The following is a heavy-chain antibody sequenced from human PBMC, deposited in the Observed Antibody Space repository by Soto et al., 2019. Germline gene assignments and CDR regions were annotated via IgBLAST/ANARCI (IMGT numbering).Heavy chain of an antibody. J-gene: IGHJ4*02. CDR3: ARGLVGYSYGFPYFDY. Sequence: SETLSLTCAVSGGSISSSNWWSWVRQPPGKGLEWIGEIYHSGSTNYNPSLKSRVTISVDRSKNQFSLKLSSVTAADTAVYYCARGLVGYSYGFPYFDYWGQGTLVTVSS. V-gene: IGHV4-4*02. D-gene: IGHD5-18*01. CDR2: IYHSGST. CDR1: GGSISSSNW.